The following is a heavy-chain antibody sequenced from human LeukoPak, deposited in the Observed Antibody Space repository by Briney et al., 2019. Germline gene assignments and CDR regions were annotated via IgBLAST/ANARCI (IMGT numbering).Heavy chain of an antibody. V-gene: IGHV3-23*01. J-gene: IGHJ4*02. D-gene: IGHD1-26*01. CDR1: GFTFSSYA. Sequence: GGSLRLACAASGFTFSSYAMSWDRQAPGKGLEWVSAISGSGGSTYYADSVKGRFTISRDNSKNTLYLQMNSLRAEDTAVYYCAKATSGSYFRYYFDYWGQGTLVTVSS. CDR3: AKATSGSYFRYYFDY. CDR2: ISGSGGST.